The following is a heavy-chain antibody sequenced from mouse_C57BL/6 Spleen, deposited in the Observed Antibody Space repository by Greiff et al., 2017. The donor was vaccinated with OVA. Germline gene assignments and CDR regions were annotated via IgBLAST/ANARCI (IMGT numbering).Heavy chain of an antibody. CDR1: GFTFSDYY. CDR2: ISNGGGST. V-gene: IGHV5-12*01. D-gene: IGHD4-1*01. CDR3: ARQGTGDWFAY. Sequence: EVMLVESGGGLVQPGGSLKLSCAASGFTFSDYYMYWVRQTPEKRLEWVAYISNGGGSTYYPDTVKGRFTISRDNAKNTLYLQMSRLKSEDTAMYYCARQGTGDWFAYWGQGTLVTVSA. J-gene: IGHJ3*01.